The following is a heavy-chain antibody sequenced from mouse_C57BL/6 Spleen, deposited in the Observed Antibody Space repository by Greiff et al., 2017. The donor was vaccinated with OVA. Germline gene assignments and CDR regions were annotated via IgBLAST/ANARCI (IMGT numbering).Heavy chain of an antibody. CDR2: IYPGSGNT. D-gene: IGHD5-1-1*01. J-gene: IGHJ4*01. Sequence: VQVVESGAELVRPGASVKLSCKASGYTFTDYYINWVKQRPGQGLEWIARIYPGSGNTYYNEKFKGKATLTAEKSSSTAYMQLSSLTSEDSAVYFCARSPQYYYAMDYWGQGTSVTVSS. CDR3: ARSPQYYYAMDY. CDR1: GYTFTDYY. V-gene: IGHV1-76*01.